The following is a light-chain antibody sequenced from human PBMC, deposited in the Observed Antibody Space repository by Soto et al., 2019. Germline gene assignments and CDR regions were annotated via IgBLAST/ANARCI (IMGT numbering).Light chain of an antibody. Sequence: EIVLTQSPATLSVSPGERATLSCRACHRVSSYLAWYQQKPGQAPRLLIYATSTRATGIPDRFSGSGSGTECTLTISSLQSEDFAVYYWQQYNNWPLTFGGGTKWEIK. CDR3: QQYNNWPLT. CDR2: ATS. CDR1: HRVSSY. J-gene: IGKJ4*01. V-gene: IGKV3-15*01.